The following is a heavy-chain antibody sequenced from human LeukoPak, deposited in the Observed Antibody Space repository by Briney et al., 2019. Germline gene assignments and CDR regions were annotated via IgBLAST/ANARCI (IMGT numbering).Heavy chain of an antibody. CDR2: INGNGDTT. J-gene: IGHJ4*02. V-gene: IGHV3-64*01. CDR3: ARKAPAGHFDY. Sequence: GGSLRLSCAASGFTFSNYVMHWVRQAPGKGLEYVSAINGNGDTTYCANSVKGRFIISRDNSKSTLYLQMGSLRAEDMAVYYCARKAPAGHFDYWGQGTLVTVSS. D-gene: IGHD6-13*01. CDR1: GFTFSNYV.